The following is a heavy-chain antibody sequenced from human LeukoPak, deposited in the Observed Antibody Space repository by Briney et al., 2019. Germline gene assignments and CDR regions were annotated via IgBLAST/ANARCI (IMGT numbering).Heavy chain of an antibody. CDR2: ISYDGSNK. J-gene: IGHJ6*02. V-gene: IGHV3-30*03. Sequence: GGSLRLSCAASGFTFSSYSMNWVRQAPGKGLEWVAVISYDGSNKYYADSVKGRFTISRDNSKNTLYLQMNSLRAEDTAVYYCARDPLTRYFDWLLKDYYYGMDVWGQGTTVTVSS. D-gene: IGHD3-9*01. CDR3: ARDPLTRYFDWLLKDYYYGMDV. CDR1: GFTFSSYS.